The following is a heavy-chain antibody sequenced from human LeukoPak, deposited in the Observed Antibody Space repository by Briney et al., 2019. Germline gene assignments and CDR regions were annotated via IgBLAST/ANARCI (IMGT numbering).Heavy chain of an antibody. D-gene: IGHD2-2*01. CDR1: GFTFSSYS. V-gene: IGHV3-48*04. Sequence: GGSLRLSCAASGFTFSSYSMNWVRQAPGKGLEWVSYISSSSTIYYADSVKGRFTISRDNAKNSLYLQMNSLRAEDTAVYYCARRREYQLLSYGVDYWGQGTLVTVSS. J-gene: IGHJ4*02. CDR3: ARRREYQLLSYGVDY. CDR2: ISSSSTI.